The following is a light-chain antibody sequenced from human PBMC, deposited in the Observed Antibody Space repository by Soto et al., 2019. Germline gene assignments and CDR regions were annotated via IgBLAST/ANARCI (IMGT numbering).Light chain of an antibody. V-gene: IGLV3-21*01. CDR2: YDS. CDR3: RVWDSSSDHPV. J-gene: IGLJ3*02. CDR1: NIGTYS. Sequence: SYELTQPPSVSVAPGNTARITCGGNNIGTYSVHWYQQKPGQAPVMVIYYDSDRPSGIPERFSGSNSGNTATLTISRVEAGDEADYYCRVWDSSSDHPVFGGGTQLTVL.